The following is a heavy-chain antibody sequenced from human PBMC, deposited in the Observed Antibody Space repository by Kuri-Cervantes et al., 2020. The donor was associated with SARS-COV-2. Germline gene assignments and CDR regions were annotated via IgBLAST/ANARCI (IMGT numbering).Heavy chain of an antibody. V-gene: IGHV3-30*04. D-gene: IGHD5-18*01. Sequence: LSLTCAASGFTFSSYAMHWVRQAPGKGLEWVAVISYDGSNKYYADSVKSRFTISRDNSKNTLYLQMNSLRAEDTAVYYCARAPVDTAMVGYWGQGTLVTVSS. CDR2: ISYDGSNK. CDR3: ARAPVDTAMVGY. CDR1: GFTFSSYA. J-gene: IGHJ4*02.